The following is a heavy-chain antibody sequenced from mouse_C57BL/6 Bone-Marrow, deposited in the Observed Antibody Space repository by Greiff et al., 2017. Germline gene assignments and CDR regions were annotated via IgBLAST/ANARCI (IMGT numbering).Heavy chain of an antibody. CDR1: GFSLTSYG. CDR3: AKRGRLGYFDV. V-gene: IGHV2-3*01. Sequence: VKLVESGPGLVAPSQSLSITCTVSGFSLTSYGVSWVRQPPGKGLEWLGVIRGDGSTNYHSALISRLSISKDNSKSQVFLKLNSLQTEDTATYYCAKRGRLGYFDVWGTGTTVTVSS. J-gene: IGHJ1*03. D-gene: IGHD4-1*01. CDR2: IRGDGST.